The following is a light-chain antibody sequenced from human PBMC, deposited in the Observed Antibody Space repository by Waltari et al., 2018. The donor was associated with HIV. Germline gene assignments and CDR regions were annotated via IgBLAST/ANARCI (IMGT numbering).Light chain of an antibody. CDR3: QTWGSGIVI. CDR1: SGHSSYD. CDR2: LHSDGSH. Sequence: QVVLTQAPSASASLGTSVNFTCTLCSGHSSYDIAWHQQPPGKGPRYLMKLHSDGSHNRGDGIPDRFSGSSSGAERHLIISSLHSDDEADYYCQTWGSGIVIFGGGTKLTVL. V-gene: IGLV4-69*01. J-gene: IGLJ2*01.